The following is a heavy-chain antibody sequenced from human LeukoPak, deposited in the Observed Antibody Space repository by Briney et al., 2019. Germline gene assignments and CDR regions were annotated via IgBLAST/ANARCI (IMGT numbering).Heavy chain of an antibody. D-gene: IGHD3-10*01. CDR2: ISSSGSTI. CDR1: GFTFSSYE. Sequence: PGGSLRLSCAASGFTFSSYEMNWVRQAPGKGLEWVSYISSSGSTIYHADSVKGRFTISRDNAKNSLYLQMNSLRAEDTAVYYCAPSLWFGDQFDYWGQGTLVTVSS. V-gene: IGHV3-48*03. CDR3: APSLWFGDQFDY. J-gene: IGHJ4*02.